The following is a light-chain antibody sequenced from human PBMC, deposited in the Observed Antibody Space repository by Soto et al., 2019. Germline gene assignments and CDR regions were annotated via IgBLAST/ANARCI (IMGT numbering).Light chain of an antibody. CDR1: QIIRSY. Sequence: DIQMTQSPSSLSASVGDRVPSTCRSSQIIRSYLNWYQQTPRKAPKLLIYAASSMQSGVPSRFSGSGAGTDFTLTISSLQPEYFATYYCQQSDSTPALTFGGGTNVAIK. CDR2: AAS. J-gene: IGKJ4*01. V-gene: IGKV1-39*01. CDR3: QQSDSTPALT.